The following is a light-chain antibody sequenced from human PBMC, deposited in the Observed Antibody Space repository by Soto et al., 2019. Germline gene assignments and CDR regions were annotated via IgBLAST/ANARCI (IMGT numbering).Light chain of an antibody. J-gene: IGKJ3*01. V-gene: IGKV3-20*01. CDR2: GAS. CDR3: QQYSSSPPEFT. Sequence: EIVLTQSPGTLSLSPGERATLSCRASQSISSNYLACYQQRPGPAPRLLIFGASYRATGIPDRFSGSGSGTDFTLTISRLEPEDFAVYYCQQYSSSPPEFTFGPGTRVDSK. CDR1: QSISSNY.